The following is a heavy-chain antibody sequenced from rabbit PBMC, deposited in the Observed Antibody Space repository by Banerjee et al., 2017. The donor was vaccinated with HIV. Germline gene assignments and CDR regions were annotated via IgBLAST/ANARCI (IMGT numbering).Heavy chain of an antibody. CDR2: IYAGSSGST. CDR1: GFSFSSSYY. Sequence: QSLEESGGDLVKPGASLTLTCTASGFSFSSSYYMCWVRQAPGKGLEWIACIYAGSSGSTYYASWAKGRFTISKTSSTTVTLQMTSLTAADTATYFCARRNAASYWSLWGQGTLVTDS. J-gene: IGHJ4*01. CDR3: ARRNAASYWSL. D-gene: IGHD8-1*01. V-gene: IGHV1S40*01.